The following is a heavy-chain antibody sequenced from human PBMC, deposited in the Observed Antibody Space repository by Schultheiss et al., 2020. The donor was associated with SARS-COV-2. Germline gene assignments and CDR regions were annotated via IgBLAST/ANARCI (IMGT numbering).Heavy chain of an antibody. V-gene: IGHV1-18*01. CDR3: ASFRADTVTTTYYYGMDV. CDR1: GYSVTSYG. J-gene: IGHJ6*02. CDR2: INAGNGNT. Sequence: ASVKVSCKASGYSVTSYGISWVRQAPGQGLEWMGWINAGNGNTKYSQKFQGRVTITADESTSTAYMELSSLRSEDTAVYYCASFRADTVTTTYYYGMDVWGQGTTVTVSS. D-gene: IGHD4-17*01.